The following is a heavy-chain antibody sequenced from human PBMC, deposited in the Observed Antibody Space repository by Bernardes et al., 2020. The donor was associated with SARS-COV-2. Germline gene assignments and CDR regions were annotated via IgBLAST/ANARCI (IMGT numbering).Heavy chain of an antibody. V-gene: IGHV3-23*01. D-gene: IGHD6-19*01. J-gene: IGHJ4*02. CDR3: AKAVYSTDWYGGFDY. CDR1: EFTFSTYG. Sequence: GSLRLSCAASEFTFSTYGMSWVRQAPGKGLEWVSAISDTGGDTYYADSVKGRFTISRDNSKNTLYLQMNSLRAEDTAVYYCAKAVYSTDWYGGFDYWGQGTQVTVSS. CDR2: ISDTGGDT.